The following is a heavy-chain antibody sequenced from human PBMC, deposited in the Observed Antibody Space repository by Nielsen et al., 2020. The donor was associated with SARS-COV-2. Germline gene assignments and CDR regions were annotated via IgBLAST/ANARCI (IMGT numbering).Heavy chain of an antibody. D-gene: IGHD1-26*01. V-gene: IGHV3-23*01. CDR3: TRHTERLYGSYVDHYSGMDV. J-gene: IGHJ6*02. CDR2: ISGRGGNT. Sequence: GESLKISCAASGFSFSNYAMNWVRHAPGKGLEWVSAISGRGGNTFYADSVKGRFTISRDNSKSTLYLQMNSLSAEDTAIYYCTRHTERLYGSYVDHYSGMDVWGQGTTVTVSS. CDR1: GFSFSNYA.